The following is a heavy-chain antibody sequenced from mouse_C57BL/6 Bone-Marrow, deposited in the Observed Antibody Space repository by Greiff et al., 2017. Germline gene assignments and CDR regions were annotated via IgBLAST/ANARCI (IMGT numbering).Heavy chain of an antibody. D-gene: IGHD2-4*01. J-gene: IGHJ3*01. CDR3: AREGGLRPGFAY. CDR1: GYTFTSYW. V-gene: IGHV1-69*01. Sequence: QVQLQQPGAELVMPGASVKLSCKASGYTFTSYWMHWVKQRPGQGLEWIGEIDPSDSYTNYNQKFKGKSTLTVDKSSSTAYMELSSLTSEDSAVYYCAREGGLRPGFAYWGRGTLVTVSA. CDR2: IDPSDSYT.